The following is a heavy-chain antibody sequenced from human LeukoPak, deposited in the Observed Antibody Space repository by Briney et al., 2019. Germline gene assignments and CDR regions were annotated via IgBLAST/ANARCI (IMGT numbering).Heavy chain of an antibody. J-gene: IGHJ4*02. V-gene: IGHV3-48*01. CDR3: ARRAGAYSHPYDY. CDR1: GFTFSSCS. Sequence: GGSLRLSCAASGFTFSSCSMNWVRQAPGKGLEWVSYISISGSTIYYADSVKGRFTISRDNSKNTLYLQMNSLRAEDTAVYYCARRAGAYSHPYDYWGQGTLVTVSS. D-gene: IGHD4/OR15-4a*01. CDR2: ISISGSTI.